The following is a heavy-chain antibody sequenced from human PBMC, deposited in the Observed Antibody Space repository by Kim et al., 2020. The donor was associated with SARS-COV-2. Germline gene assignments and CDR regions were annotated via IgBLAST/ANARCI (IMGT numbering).Heavy chain of an antibody. Sequence: NPALKSRVTISVDTSKNQFSLKLSSVTAADTDVYYCARTSAAGPDNWFDPWGQGTLVTVSS. V-gene: IGHV4-59*01. CDR3: ARTSAAGPDNWFDP. D-gene: IGHD6-13*01. J-gene: IGHJ5*02.